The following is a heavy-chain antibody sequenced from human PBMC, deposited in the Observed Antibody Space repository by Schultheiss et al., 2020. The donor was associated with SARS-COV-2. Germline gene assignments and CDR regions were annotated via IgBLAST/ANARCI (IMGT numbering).Heavy chain of an antibody. CDR1: GGSVSSGSYY. V-gene: IGHV4-61*01. CDR3: ARVEKIAATLDWFDP. Sequence: SETLSLTCTVSGGSVSSGSYYWSWIRQPPGKGLEWIGYIYYSGSTNYNPSLKSRVTLSVDKSKNQFSLKLSSVTAADTAVYYCARVEKIAATLDWFDPWGQGTLVTVSS. J-gene: IGHJ5*02. CDR2: IYYSGST. D-gene: IGHD2-15*01.